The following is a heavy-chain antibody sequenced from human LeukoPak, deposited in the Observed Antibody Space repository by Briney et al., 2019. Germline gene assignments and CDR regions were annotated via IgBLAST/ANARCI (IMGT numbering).Heavy chain of an antibody. J-gene: IGHJ4*02. D-gene: IGHD6-19*01. CDR1: GFTFSSYG. CDR2: IWYDGSNK. CDR3: AKDGGSGWYVGSDY. Sequence: PGRSLRLSCAASGFTFSSYGMHWVRQAPGKGLEWVAVIWYDGSNKYYADSVKGRFTISRDNSKNTLYLQMNSLRAEDTAVYYCAKDGGSGWYVGSDYWGQGTLVTVSS. V-gene: IGHV3-33*06.